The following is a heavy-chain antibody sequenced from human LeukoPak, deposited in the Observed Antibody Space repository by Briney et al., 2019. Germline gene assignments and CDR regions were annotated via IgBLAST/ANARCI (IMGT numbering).Heavy chain of an antibody. J-gene: IGHJ6*03. V-gene: IGHV1-18*01. CDR1: GYTFTSYG. D-gene: IGHD1-26*01. CDR2: ISAYNGNT. CDR3: ARGPYSGRYYYYYYYMDV. Sequence: ASVKVSCKASGYTFTSYGISWVRQAPGQGLEWMGWISAYNGNTNYAQKLQGRVTMTTDTSTSTAYMELRSLRSDDTAVYYCARGPYSGRYYYYYYYMDVWRKGTTVTVSS.